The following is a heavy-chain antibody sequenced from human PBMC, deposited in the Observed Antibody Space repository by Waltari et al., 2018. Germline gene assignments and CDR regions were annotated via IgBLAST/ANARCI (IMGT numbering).Heavy chain of an antibody. Sequence: QVQLQQWGAGLLKPSETLSLTCTVHGGSFTGYFWSWIRQSPVKGLEWIGEINHSGSTNYNPSLKSRVTISVDASKNQLSLNLSSVSAADTAVYYCSRAKVVFGKKYVFYGMDVWGQGTTVSVSS. D-gene: IGHD3-3*01. CDR3: SRAKVVFGKKYVFYGMDV. V-gene: IGHV4-34*01. CDR1: GGSFTGYF. J-gene: IGHJ6*02. CDR2: INHSGST.